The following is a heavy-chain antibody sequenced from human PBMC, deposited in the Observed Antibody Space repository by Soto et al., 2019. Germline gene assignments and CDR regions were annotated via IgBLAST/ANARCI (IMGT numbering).Heavy chain of an antibody. Sequence: QVQLVESGGGVVQPGRSLRLSCAASGFTFSSYGMHWVRQAPGKGLEWVAVISYDGSNKYYADYVKGRFTISRDNSKNTLYLQMNSLRAEDTAVYYCAKDGMDVWGQGTTVTVSS. V-gene: IGHV3-30*18. CDR3: AKDGMDV. J-gene: IGHJ6*02. CDR1: GFTFSSYG. CDR2: ISYDGSNK.